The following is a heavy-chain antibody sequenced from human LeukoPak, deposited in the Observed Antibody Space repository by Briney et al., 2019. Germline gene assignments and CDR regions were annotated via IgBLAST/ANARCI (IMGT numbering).Heavy chain of an antibody. CDR2: IDPSDSYT. Sequence: GESLKISCKGSGYSFTSYWISWVRQMPGKGLEWMGRIDPSDSYTNYSPSFQGHVTISADKSISTAYLQWSSLKASDTAMYYCASRICSGGSCSYYFAYWGQGTLVTVSS. CDR1: GYSFTSYW. J-gene: IGHJ4*02. V-gene: IGHV5-10-1*01. D-gene: IGHD2-15*01. CDR3: ASRICSGGSCSYYFAY.